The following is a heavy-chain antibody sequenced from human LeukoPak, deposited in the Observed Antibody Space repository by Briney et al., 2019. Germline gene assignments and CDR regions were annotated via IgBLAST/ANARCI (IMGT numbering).Heavy chain of an antibody. V-gene: IGHV1-69*13. CDR3: ARDQGLPGGGYFDY. Sequence: GASVKVSCKASGYTFTSYDINWVRQAPGQGLEWMGRIIPIFGTANYAQKFQGRVTITADESTSTAYMELSSLRSEDTAVYYCARDQGLPGGGYFDYWGQGTLVTVSS. D-gene: IGHD3-16*01. CDR2: IIPIFGTA. J-gene: IGHJ4*02. CDR1: GYTFTSYD.